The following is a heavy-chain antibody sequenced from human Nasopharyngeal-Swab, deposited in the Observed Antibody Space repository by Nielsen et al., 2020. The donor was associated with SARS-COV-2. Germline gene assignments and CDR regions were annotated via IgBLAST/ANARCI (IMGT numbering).Heavy chain of an antibody. V-gene: IGHV3-53*01. D-gene: IGHD1-26*01. CDR3: ARGFKEGAPPRDYFDY. CDR2: IYSRGET. Sequence: GESLKISCEVSGFSVSYNYMSWVRQAPGKGLEWVAVIYSRGETHYTDSVRGRFTISRDNSKNMVNLQLNSLRAEDTAVYYCARGFKEGAPPRDYFDYWGQGTLVTVSS. J-gene: IGHJ4*02. CDR1: GFSVSYNY.